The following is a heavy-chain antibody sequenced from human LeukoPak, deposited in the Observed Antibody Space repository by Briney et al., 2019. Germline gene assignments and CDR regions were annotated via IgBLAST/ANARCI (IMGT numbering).Heavy chain of an antibody. Sequence: SETLSLTCAVYGGSLSAYYRSWIRQPPGKGLEWIGEINNSGSTNYNPSLKSRVTISVDTSKNQFSLKLSSVTAADTAVYCCARYGKGRWLTSTRPFWYFDLWGRGTLVTVSS. CDR2: INNSGST. D-gene: IGHD5-24*01. J-gene: IGHJ2*01. CDR3: ARYGKGRWLTSTRPFWYFDL. V-gene: IGHV4-34*01. CDR1: GGSLSAYY.